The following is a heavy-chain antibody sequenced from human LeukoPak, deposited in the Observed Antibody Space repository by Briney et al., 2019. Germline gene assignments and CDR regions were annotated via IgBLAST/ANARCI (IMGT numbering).Heavy chain of an antibody. CDR3: AGGYSSSSFDY. Sequence: GGSLRLSCAASGFTFSSYDMHWVRQATGKGLEWVSAIGTAGDTYYPGSVKGRFTISRDNAKNSLYLQMNSLRAEDTAVYYCAGGYSSSSFDYWGQGTLVTVSS. J-gene: IGHJ4*02. V-gene: IGHV3-13*01. CDR1: GFTFSSYD. CDR2: IGTAGDT. D-gene: IGHD6-6*01.